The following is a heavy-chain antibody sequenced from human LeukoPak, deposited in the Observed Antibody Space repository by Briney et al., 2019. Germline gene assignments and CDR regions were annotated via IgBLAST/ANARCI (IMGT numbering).Heavy chain of an antibody. CDR3: ARTTVAPGSYDAFDI. Sequence: GGSLRLSCAASGFIVSSNYMSWVRQAPGKGLEWVSIIYKDGSTYYADSVKGQFIISRDNSKNTLYLQINSLRVEDTAAYYCARTTVAPGSYDAFDIWGQGTMVTVSS. CDR1: GFIVSSNY. D-gene: IGHD4-23*01. V-gene: IGHV3-53*01. CDR2: IYKDGST. J-gene: IGHJ3*02.